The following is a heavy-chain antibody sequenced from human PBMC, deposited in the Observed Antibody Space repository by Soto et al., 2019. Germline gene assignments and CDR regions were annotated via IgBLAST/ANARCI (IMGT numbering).Heavy chain of an antibody. CDR3: TRDKGLDEATYYYNGMDV. D-gene: IGHD3-9*01. Sequence: GGSLRLSCIASGFTFGDYAMSWVRQAPGKGLEWVGFIRSNAYGGTTEYAASVKGRFTISRDDSKSIAYLQMNSLKTEDKAVYYCTRDKGLDEATYYYNGMDVWGQGTTVTVSS. J-gene: IGHJ6*01. V-gene: IGHV3-49*04. CDR1: GFTFGDYA. CDR2: IRSNAYGGTT.